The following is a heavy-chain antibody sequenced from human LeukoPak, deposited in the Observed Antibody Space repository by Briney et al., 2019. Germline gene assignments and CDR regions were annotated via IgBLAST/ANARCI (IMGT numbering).Heavy chain of an antibody. D-gene: IGHD2-15*01. J-gene: IGHJ3*02. V-gene: IGHV1-46*01. CDR3: ARGRHIVVVVAAEKGAFDI. Sequence: ASVKVSCKASGYTFTSYYMHWVRQAPGQGLEWMGIINPSGGSTSYAQKFQGRVTMTRDTSTSTVYIELSSLRSEDTAVYYCARGRHIVVVVAAEKGAFDIWGQGTMVTVSS. CDR2: INPSGGST. CDR1: GYTFTSYY.